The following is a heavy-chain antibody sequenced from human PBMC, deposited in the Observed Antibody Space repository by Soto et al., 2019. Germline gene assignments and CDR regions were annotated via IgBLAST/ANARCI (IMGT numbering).Heavy chain of an antibody. CDR2: IIPIFGTA. J-gene: IGHJ5*02. V-gene: IGHV1-69*05. Sequence: SVKVSCKASGGTFSSYAISWVRQAPGQGLEWMGGIIPIFGTANYAQKFQGRVTITTDKSTSTAYMELSSLRSEDTAVYYCARGGMGVVVTATKFDPWGQGTLVTVSS. D-gene: IGHD2-21*02. CDR1: GGTFSSYA. CDR3: ARGGMGVVVTATKFDP.